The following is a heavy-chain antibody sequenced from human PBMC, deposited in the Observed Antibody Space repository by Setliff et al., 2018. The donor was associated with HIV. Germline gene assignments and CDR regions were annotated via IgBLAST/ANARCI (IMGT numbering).Heavy chain of an antibody. Sequence: ETLSLTCAVSGYSIRSGYYWSWIRQPPGKGLEWIGYMYYSGNTNYNPSLKSRVTISVDTSKSQFSLKLNSVTAADTAVYYCARDQSDWFYWGQGTLVTVLL. J-gene: IGHJ4*02. CDR3: ARDQSDWFY. D-gene: IGHD3-3*01. CDR2: MYYSGNT. CDR1: GYSIRSGYY. V-gene: IGHV4-61*01.